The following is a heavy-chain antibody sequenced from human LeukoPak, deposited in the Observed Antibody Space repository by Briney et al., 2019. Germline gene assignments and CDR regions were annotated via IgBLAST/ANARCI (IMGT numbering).Heavy chain of an antibody. CDR3: ATDQRRTTVTFLYKYYYGLDV. Sequence: PGGSLRLSCAASGFTFGDFYMSWVRQAPGKGLEWVSYISGSGTYTNYADSVKGRFTISRDNARNSMYLELDSLRAEDTAVYYCATDQRRTTVTFLYKYYYGLDVWGQGTAVTVSS. CDR1: GFTFGDFY. V-gene: IGHV3-11*05. D-gene: IGHD4-17*01. J-gene: IGHJ6*02. CDR2: ISGSGTYT.